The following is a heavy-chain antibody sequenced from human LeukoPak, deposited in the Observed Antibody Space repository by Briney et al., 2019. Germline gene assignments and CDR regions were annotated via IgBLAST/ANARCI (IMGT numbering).Heavy chain of an antibody. Sequence: SQTLSLTCAISGDSVSSNSVAWNWLRQSPSRGLEWLGRTYYRSKLYYDYAASLESRIIINPDTSKNQFSLQLNSVTPEDTAVYYCARQLGAFDIWGQGTMVTVSS. CDR3: ARQLGAFDI. J-gene: IGHJ3*02. D-gene: IGHD3-16*01. CDR2: TYYRSKLYY. CDR1: GDSVSSNSVA. V-gene: IGHV6-1*01.